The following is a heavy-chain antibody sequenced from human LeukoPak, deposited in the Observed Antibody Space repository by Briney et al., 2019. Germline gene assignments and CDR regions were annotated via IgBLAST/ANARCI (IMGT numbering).Heavy chain of an antibody. V-gene: IGHV4-59*12. D-gene: IGHD3-3*01. J-gene: IGHJ5*02. CDR2: IYYSGST. Sequence: SETLSLTCTVSGGSISSYYWSWIRQPPGKGLEWIGYIYYSGSTNYNPSLKSRVTISVDTSKNQFSLKLSSVTAADPAVYYCGRAGRITICGLLTANWLAPLRQAPLVTVSS. CDR1: GGSISSYY. CDR3: GRAGRITICGLLTANWLAP.